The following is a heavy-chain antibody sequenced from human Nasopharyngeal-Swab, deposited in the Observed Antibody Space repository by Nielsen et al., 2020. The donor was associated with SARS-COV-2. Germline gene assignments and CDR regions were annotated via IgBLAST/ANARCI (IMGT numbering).Heavy chain of an antibody. Sequence: GESLTISCAASGFTFASYHINWVRQAPGKGLEWVLSITSGAGIYSSESARGRFTISRDNAQNTVYLQMNSLRVEDTAVYFCSRSETTTTGDQWGQGTLVTVSS. D-gene: IGHD1-1*01. CDR3: SRSETTTTGDQ. J-gene: IGHJ4*02. V-gene: IGHV3-69-1*02. CDR1: GFTFASYH. CDR2: ITSGAGI.